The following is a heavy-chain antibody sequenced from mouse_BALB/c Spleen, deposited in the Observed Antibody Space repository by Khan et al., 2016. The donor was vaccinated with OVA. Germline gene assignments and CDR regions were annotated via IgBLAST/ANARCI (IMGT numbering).Heavy chain of an antibody. J-gene: IGHJ3*01. Sequence: QVQLQQSGAELVRPGVSVKISCKASGYTFTDYAMHWVKQRHAKSLEWIGVISTHYGDADYNQKFQGKASMTVDRSSSTVYMELARLTSEDSAIYYCVRGGKFAYWGQGTLVTVSA. CDR2: ISTHYGDA. CDR3: VRGGKFAY. D-gene: IGHD1-1*02. CDR1: GYTFTDYA. V-gene: IGHV1S137*01.